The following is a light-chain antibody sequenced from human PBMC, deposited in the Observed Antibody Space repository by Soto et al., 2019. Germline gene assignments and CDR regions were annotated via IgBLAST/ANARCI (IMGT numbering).Light chain of an antibody. CDR1: QDISNY. V-gene: IGKV1-33*01. J-gene: IGKJ1*01. CDR2: DAS. CDR3: QHYNSHSEA. Sequence: DIRVTQSATSLSASVLDRVIITSHASQDISNYLNWYQQKPGKAPKLLIYDASNLETGVPSRFSGSGSGTDFTFTISSLQPEDIATYYCQHYNSHSEAFGQGTKVDIK.